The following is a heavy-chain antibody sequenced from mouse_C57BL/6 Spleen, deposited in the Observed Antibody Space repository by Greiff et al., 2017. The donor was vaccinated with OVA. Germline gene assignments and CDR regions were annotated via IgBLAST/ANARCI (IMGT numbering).Heavy chain of an antibody. Sequence: QVTLKESGPGILQPSQTLSLTCSFSGFSLSTFGMGVGWIRQPSGKGLEWLAPIWWDDDKYYNPALKSRLTISKDTDKNQVFLKIANVDTADTATYYCARIRGYGSSYEWYFDVWGTGTTVTVSS. CDR2: IWWDDDK. CDR3: ARIRGYGSSYEWYFDV. D-gene: IGHD1-1*01. J-gene: IGHJ1*03. V-gene: IGHV8-8*01. CDR1: GFSLSTFGMG.